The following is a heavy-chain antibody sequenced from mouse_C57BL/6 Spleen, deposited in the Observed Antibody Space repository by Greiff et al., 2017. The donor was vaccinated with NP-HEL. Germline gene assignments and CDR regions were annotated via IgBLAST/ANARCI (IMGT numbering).Heavy chain of an antibody. CDR3: ASHYDYDGGFAY. CDR1: GYSITSGYY. J-gene: IGHJ3*01. Sequence: EVQLQESGPGLVKPSQSLSLTCSVTGYSITSGYYWNWIRQFPGNKLEWMGYISYDGSNNYNPSLKNRISITRDTSKNQFFLKLNYVTTEDTATYYCASHYDYDGGFAYWGQGTLVTVSA. CDR2: ISYDGSN. V-gene: IGHV3-6*01. D-gene: IGHD2-4*01.